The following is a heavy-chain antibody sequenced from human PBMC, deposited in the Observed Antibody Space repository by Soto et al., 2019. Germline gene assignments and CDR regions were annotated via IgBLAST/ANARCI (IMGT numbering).Heavy chain of an antibody. CDR2: IYYSGST. J-gene: IGHJ3*02. CDR3: ASKSHTAMGPVLEYPDAFDI. D-gene: IGHD5-18*01. V-gene: IGHV4-39*01. Sequence: SETLSLTCTVSGGSISSSSYYWGWIRQPPGKGLEWIGSIYYSGSTYYNPSLKSRVTISVDTSKNQFSLKLSPVTAADTAVYYCASKSHTAMGPVLEYPDAFDIWGQGTMVTVSS. CDR1: GGSISSSSYY.